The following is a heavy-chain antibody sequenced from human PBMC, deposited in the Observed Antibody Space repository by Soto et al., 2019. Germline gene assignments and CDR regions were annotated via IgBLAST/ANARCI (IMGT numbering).Heavy chain of an antibody. Sequence: QVQLQESRPGLVKPSEPLSLTCTGSGGSVSRESHYWSSIRQTPGKGLEWIGYIYYTGSTNYNPSLKGRVTMSVDTSREQVSLRLRSVTRADTAVYYCARDQYDFRSGSYYYAMEVWGQGTKVTVSS. D-gene: IGHD3-3*01. CDR2: IYYTGST. CDR3: ARDQYDFRSGSYYYAMEV. V-gene: IGHV4-61*01. CDR1: GGSVSRESHY. J-gene: IGHJ6*02.